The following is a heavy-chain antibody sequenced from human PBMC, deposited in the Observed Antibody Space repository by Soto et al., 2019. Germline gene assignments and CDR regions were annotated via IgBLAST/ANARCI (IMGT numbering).Heavy chain of an antibody. CDR3: ARDKDYCSSTSCYSNWLDP. CDR2: TYYRSKWYN. D-gene: IGHD2-2*01. V-gene: IGHV6-1*01. Sequence: SQTLSLTCAISGDSVSSNSAAWNWIRQSPSRGLEWLGRTYYRSKWYNDYAVSVKSRITINPDTSKNQFSLQLNSVTPEDTAVYYCARDKDYCSSTSCYSNWLDPWGQGTLVTVSS. CDR1: GDSVSSNSAA. J-gene: IGHJ5*02.